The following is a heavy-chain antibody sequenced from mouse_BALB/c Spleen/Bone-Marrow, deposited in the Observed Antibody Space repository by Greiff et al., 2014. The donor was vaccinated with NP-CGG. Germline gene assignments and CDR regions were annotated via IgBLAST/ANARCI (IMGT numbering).Heavy chain of an antibody. CDR1: GFTFSDFY. J-gene: IGHJ4*01. CDR2: ISDGGTYT. CDR3: ARSGERYGAMDY. V-gene: IGHV5-4*02. Sequence: EVQLQQSGGDLVKPGGSLKLSCAASGFTFSDFYMFWFRQTPEKRLEWVATISDGGTYTYYPDSVKGRFTISRDNAKNNLYLQMSSLKSEDTAMYYSARSGERYGAMDYWGQGTSVTVSS. D-gene: IGHD1-1*02.